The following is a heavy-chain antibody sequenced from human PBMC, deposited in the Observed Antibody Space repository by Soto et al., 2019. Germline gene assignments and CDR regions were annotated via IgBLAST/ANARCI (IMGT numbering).Heavy chain of an antibody. CDR1: GYTFISYA. V-gene: IGHV1-3*01. CDR3: ARAGYDYVWGSPYGMDV. D-gene: IGHD3-16*01. Sequence: QVQLVQSGAEVKKPGASVKVSCKASGYTFISYAMHWVRQAPGQRLEWMGWINAGNGNTKYSQKFQGRVTITRDTSASIAYMELSSLKSQDTAVYYCARAGYDYVWGSPYGMDVWGQRTMVTVSS. CDR2: INAGNGNT. J-gene: IGHJ6*02.